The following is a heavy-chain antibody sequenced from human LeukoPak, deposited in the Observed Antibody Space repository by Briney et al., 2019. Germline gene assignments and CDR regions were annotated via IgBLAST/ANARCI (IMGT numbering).Heavy chain of an antibody. Sequence: GGSLRLSCAASGFTFDDYTMHWVRQAPGKGLEWVSLISWDGGSTYYADSVKGRFTISRDNSKNSLYLQMNSLRTEDTALYYCAKDTYSYGTGDVNYFDYWGQGTLVTVSS. CDR3: AKDTYSYGTGDVNYFDY. J-gene: IGHJ4*02. CDR2: ISWDGGST. D-gene: IGHD5-18*01. V-gene: IGHV3-43*01. CDR1: GFTFDDYT.